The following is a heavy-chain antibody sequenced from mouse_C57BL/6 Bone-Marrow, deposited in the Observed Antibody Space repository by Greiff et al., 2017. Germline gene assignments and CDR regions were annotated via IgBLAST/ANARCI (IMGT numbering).Heavy chain of an antibody. D-gene: IGHD2-5*01. V-gene: IGHV1-42*01. Sequence: VQLQQSGPELVKPGASVKISCKASGYSFTGYYMNWVKQSPEKSLEWIGEINPSTGGTTYNQKFKAKATLTVDKSSSTAYIQLKSLTSEDSAVYYCARRYSNYWYFDVWGTGTTVTVSS. CDR3: ARRYSNYWYFDV. CDR2: INPSTGGT. J-gene: IGHJ1*03. CDR1: GYSFTGYY.